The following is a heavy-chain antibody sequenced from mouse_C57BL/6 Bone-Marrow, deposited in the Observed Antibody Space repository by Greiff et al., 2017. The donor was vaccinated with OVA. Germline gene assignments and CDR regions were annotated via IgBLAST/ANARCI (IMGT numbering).Heavy chain of an antibody. V-gene: IGHV5-12*01. D-gene: IGHD1-1*01. J-gene: IGHJ1*03. CDR2: ISNGGGST. CDR1: GFTFSDYY. Sequence: EVQLVESGGGLVQPGGSLKLSCAASGFTFSDYYMYWVRQTPEKRLEWVAYISNGGGSTYYPDTVKGRFTISRDNAKNTLYLQMSRLKSEDTAMYYCARQGVGYYGSSHWYFDVWGTGTTVTVSS. CDR3: ARQGVGYYGSSHWYFDV.